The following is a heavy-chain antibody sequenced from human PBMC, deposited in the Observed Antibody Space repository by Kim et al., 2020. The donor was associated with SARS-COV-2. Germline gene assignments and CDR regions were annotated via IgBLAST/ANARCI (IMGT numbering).Heavy chain of an antibody. J-gene: IGHJ6*02. CDR3: ATSLADDYYYGMDV. Sequence: PKFLGRVTMTEDTSTDTAYMELSSLRSEDTAVYYCATSLADDYYYGMDVWGQGTTVTVSS. V-gene: IGHV1-24*01.